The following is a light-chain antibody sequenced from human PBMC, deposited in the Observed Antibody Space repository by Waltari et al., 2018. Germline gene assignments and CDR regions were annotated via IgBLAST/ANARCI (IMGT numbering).Light chain of an antibody. CDR2: EVS. CDR3: SSYAGSNDVA. J-gene: IGLJ2*01. CDR1: SSDVGVYNY. Sequence: QSALTQPPSASGSPGQSVTISCTGTSSDVGVYNYVSWYQQHPGKAPQRMIYEVSKRPSGVPDRFCGSKSGNTASLTVSGLQAEDEADYYCSSYAGSNDVAFGGGT. V-gene: IGLV2-8*01.